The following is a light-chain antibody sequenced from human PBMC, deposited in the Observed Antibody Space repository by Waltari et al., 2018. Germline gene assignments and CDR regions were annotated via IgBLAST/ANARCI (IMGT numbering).Light chain of an antibody. V-gene: IGKV1-39*01. CDR3: QQSKNTPFT. CDR1: QTISTY. CDR2: AAS. Sequence: DIQMTQSPSSLSASVGDRVTITCRASQTISTYINWYQQKPGKAPKLLIYAASSLQSGVPSRFSGSGSGTDFTLTITSLQPEDFATYFCQQSKNTPFTFGPGTTVDIK. J-gene: IGKJ3*01.